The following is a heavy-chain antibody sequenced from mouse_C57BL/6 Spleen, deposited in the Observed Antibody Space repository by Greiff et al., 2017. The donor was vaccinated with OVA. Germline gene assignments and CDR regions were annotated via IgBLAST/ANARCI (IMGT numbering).Heavy chain of an antibody. CDR3: ARRGFIAAVNDY. CDR1: GYTFTSYW. D-gene: IGHD1-1*01. CDR2: IDPSDSYT. J-gene: IGHJ2*01. Sequence: QVQLQQPGAELVKPGASVKLSCKASGYTFTSYWMQWVKQRPGQGLEWIGEIDPSDSYTNYNQKFKGKATLTVDTSSSTAYMQLSSLTSEDSAVYYCARRGFIAAVNDYWGQGTTLTVSS. V-gene: IGHV1-50*01.